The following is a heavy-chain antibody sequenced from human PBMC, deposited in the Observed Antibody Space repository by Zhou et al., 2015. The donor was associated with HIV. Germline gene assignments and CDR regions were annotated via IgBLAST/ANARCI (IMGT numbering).Heavy chain of an antibody. D-gene: IGHD3-10*01. CDR2: IIPIFGTA. J-gene: IGHJ5*02. CDR3: ARDWVWVPRGSGTYSNWFDP. V-gene: IGHV1-69*06. Sequence: QGLEWMGGIIPIFGTANYAQKFQGRVTITADKSTSTAYMELSSLRSEDTAVYYCARDWVWVPRGSGTYSNWFDPWGQGTLVTVSS.